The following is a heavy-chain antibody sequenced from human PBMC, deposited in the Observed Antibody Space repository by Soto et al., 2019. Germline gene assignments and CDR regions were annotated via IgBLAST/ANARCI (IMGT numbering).Heavy chain of an antibody. J-gene: IGHJ5*02. CDR1: GFTFSSYA. V-gene: IGHV3-23*01. Sequence: EVQLLESGGGLVQPGGSLRLSCAASGFTFSSYAMSWVRQAPGKGLEWVSAISGSGGSTYYADSVKGRFTISRDNSKNTLYLQMNSLRAEDTAVYYCAKDLIVVVVAAYNWFDPWGQGTLVTVSS. D-gene: IGHD2-15*01. CDR3: AKDLIVVVVAAYNWFDP. CDR2: ISGSGGST.